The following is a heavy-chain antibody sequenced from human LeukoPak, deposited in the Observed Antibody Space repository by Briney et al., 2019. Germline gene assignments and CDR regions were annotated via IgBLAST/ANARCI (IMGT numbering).Heavy chain of an antibody. D-gene: IGHD3-16*01. V-gene: IGHV3-21*01. CDR2: ISSSSSYI. CDR1: GFTFSSYS. Sequence: GSLRLSCAASGFTFSSYSMNWVRQAPGKGLEWVSSISSSSSYIYYADSVRGRFTISRDNAKNSLYLQMNSLRAEDTAVYYCARDLPAIMIGYYFDYWGQGTLVTVSS. CDR3: ARDLPAIMIGYYFDY. J-gene: IGHJ4*02.